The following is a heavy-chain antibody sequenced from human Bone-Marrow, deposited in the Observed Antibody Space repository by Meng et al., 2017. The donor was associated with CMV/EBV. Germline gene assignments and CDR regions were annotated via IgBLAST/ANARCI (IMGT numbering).Heavy chain of an antibody. CDR3: ARGLGSGIWYYGMDV. D-gene: IGHD3-10*01. Sequence: GESLKISCAASGFTFSSYSMNWVRQAPGKGLEWVSSTSSSSSYIYYADSVKGRFTISRDNAKNSLYLQMNSLRAEDTAVYYCARGLGSGIWYYGMDVWGQGTTVTVSS. V-gene: IGHV3-21*01. J-gene: IGHJ6*02. CDR1: GFTFSSYS. CDR2: TSSSSSYI.